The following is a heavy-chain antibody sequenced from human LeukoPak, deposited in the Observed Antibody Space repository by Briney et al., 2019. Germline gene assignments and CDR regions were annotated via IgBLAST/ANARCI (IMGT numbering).Heavy chain of an antibody. D-gene: IGHD1-26*01. CDR2: IFHTGTT. Sequence: SETLSLTCDVSGYSISSHDYWGWIRQPPGKGLEWIGNIFHTGTTYYNPSFRSRVTMSVDTSKSQFSLRLSSVTAADTAVYYCVRDSSVGPPPGWWGQGTLVTVSS. CDR3: VRDSSVGPPPGW. J-gene: IGHJ4*02. V-gene: IGHV4-38-2*02. CDR1: GYSISSHDY.